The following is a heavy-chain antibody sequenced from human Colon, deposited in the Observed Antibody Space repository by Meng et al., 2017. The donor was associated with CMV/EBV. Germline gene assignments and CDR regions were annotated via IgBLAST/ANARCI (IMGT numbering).Heavy chain of an antibody. D-gene: IGHD3-10*01. CDR2: INWDGGKT. V-gene: IGHV3-43*01. Sequence: GESLKISCAGSEFALDAFSMHWIRQAPGKGLEWVAPINWDGGKTYYGDSVKGRFTISRDNSKKSLYLQMHSLRPEDTAIYYCAKDAYGSWSHFDYWGQGTLVTVSS. J-gene: IGHJ4*02. CDR1: EFALDAFS. CDR3: AKDAYGSWSHFDY.